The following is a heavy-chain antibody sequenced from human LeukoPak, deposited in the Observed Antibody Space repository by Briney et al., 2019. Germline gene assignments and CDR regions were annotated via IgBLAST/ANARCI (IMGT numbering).Heavy chain of an antibody. CDR2: IKSKTDGGTT. J-gene: IGHJ6*03. V-gene: IGHV3-15*01. Sequence: PGGSLRLSCAASGFTCSNAWMSWVRQAPGKGLEWVSRIKSKTDGGTTDYAAPVKGRFTISRDDSKNTLYLQMNSLKTEDTAVYYCTTLKDIVVVVAATPDYHYYMDVWGKGTTVTVSS. D-gene: IGHD2-15*01. CDR3: TTLKDIVVVVAATPDYHYYMDV. CDR1: GFTCSNAW.